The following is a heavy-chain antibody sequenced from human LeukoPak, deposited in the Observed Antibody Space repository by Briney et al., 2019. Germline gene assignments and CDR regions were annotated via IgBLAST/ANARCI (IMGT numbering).Heavy chain of an antibody. CDR1: GGSFSGYY. CDR3: ARGRWGYCSSTSCHGTAFDI. D-gene: IGHD2-2*01. V-gene: IGHV4-34*01. J-gene: IGHJ3*02. CDR2: INHSGST. Sequence: PSETLSLTCAVYGGSFSGYYWSWIRQPPRKGLEWIGEINHSGSTNYNPSLKSRVTISVDTSKNQFSLKLSSVTAADTAVYYCARGRWGYCSSTSCHGTAFDIWGQGTMVTVSS.